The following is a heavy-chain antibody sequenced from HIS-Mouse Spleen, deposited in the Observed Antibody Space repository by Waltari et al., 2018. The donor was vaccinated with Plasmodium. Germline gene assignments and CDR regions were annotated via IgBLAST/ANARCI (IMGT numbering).Heavy chain of an antibody. CDR1: GFPASGQS. CDR3: ARGMKSSSSAFDI. J-gene: IGHJ3*02. D-gene: IGHD6-6*01. V-gene: IGHV3-53*01. CDR2: IYSGGST. Sequence: EVQLVESGGGLIQPGGSLSLSCAASGFPASGQSMHWVRQAPGKGLEWVAVIYSGGSTYDADSVKGRFTSSRDNSKNTLYLQMNSLRAEDTAVYYCARGMKSSSSAFDIWGQGTMVTVSS.